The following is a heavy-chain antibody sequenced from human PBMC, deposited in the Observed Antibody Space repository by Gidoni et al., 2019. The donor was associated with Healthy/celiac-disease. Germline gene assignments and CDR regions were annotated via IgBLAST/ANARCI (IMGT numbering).Heavy chain of an antibody. J-gene: IGHJ3*02. Sequence: VQLVQSGAEVTKPGASVKVSCKASGYTFTSYYMHWVRQAHGQGREWMGIINPSGGSTSYAQKFQGGVTMTRDTSTSTVYMELSSLRSEDTAVYYCARGSTIWARPGNDAFDIWGQGTMVTVSS. V-gene: IGHV1-46*01. CDR1: GYTFTSYY. CDR2: INPSGGST. D-gene: IGHD5-12*01. CDR3: ARGSTIWARPGNDAFDI.